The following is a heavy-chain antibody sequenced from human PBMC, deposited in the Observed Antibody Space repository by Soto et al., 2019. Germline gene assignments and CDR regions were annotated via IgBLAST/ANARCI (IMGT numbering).Heavy chain of an antibody. V-gene: IGHV3-21*01. D-gene: IGHD4-17*01. Sequence: EMQLVESGGGLVKPGGSLRLSCAASGFTFSSYSMNWVRQAPGKGLEWVSSISSSSSYIYYADSVKGRFTISRDNAKNSLYLQMNSLRAEDTAVYYCARSPDRDLLIYGDLTYYYYYGMDVWGQGTTVTVSS. CDR2: ISSSSSYI. J-gene: IGHJ6*02. CDR1: GFTFSSYS. CDR3: ARSPDRDLLIYGDLTYYYYYGMDV.